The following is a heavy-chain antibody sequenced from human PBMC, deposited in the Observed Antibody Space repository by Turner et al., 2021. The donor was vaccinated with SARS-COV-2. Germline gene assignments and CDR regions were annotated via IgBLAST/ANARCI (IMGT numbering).Heavy chain of an antibody. Sequence: QVQLQQWGAGPFKPSETLSLICAVNGGSLSGYYWTWIRQPPGKVLEWIGEVHPYGTNYYNPSLKSRVSMSVDTSNNQFSLKLNAVTAADTAFYYCARGDDPRKSGVVWGQGTLVTVSS. CDR3: ARGDDPRKSGVV. CDR1: GGSLSGYY. CDR2: VHPYGTN. V-gene: IGHV4-34*01. D-gene: IGHD3-3*01. J-gene: IGHJ4*02.